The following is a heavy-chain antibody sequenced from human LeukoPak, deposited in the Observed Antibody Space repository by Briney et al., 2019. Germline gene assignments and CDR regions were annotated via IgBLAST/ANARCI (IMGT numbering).Heavy chain of an antibody. CDR3: TRVGYVDEGIDY. J-gene: IGHJ4*02. CDR1: GSPFSSYW. Sequence: GGSLRLSCVASGSPFSSYWMNWVRQAPGQGLEWVANIKQDGSKKSYVDYVKGRFTISRDNAKNSLYLQMNSLRAEDTAIYYCTRVGYVDEGIDYWGEGTLVTVSS. CDR2: IKQDGSKK. V-gene: IGHV3-7*04. D-gene: IGHD4-17*01.